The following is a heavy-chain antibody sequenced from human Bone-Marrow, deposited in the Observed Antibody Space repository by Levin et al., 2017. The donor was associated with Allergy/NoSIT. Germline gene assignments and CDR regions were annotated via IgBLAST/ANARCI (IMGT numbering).Heavy chain of an antibody. CDR3: AHIPTSYYYGSGSYYGPNYYYYYGMDV. D-gene: IGHD3-10*01. Sequence: SGPTLVKPTQTLTLTCTFSGFSLSTSGVGVGWIRQPPGKALEWLALIYWNDDKRYSPSLKSRLTITKDTSKNQVVLTMTNMDPVDTATYYCAHIPTSYYYGSGSYYGPNYYYYYGMDVWGQGTTVTVSS. V-gene: IGHV2-5*01. CDR1: GFSLSTSGVG. CDR2: IYWNDDK. J-gene: IGHJ6*02.